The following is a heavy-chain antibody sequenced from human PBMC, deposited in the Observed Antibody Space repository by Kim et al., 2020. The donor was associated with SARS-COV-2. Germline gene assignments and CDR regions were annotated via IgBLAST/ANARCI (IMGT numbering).Heavy chain of an antibody. CDR2: INAGNGNT. CDR1: GYTFTSYA. J-gene: IGHJ5*02. V-gene: IGHV1-3*01. CDR3: ARDLWDGYYYDSSGYSNWFDP. Sequence: ASVKVSCKASGYTFTSYAMHWVRQAPGQRLEWMGWINAGNGNTKYSQKFQGRVTITRDTSASTAYMELSSLRSEDTAVYYCARDLWDGYYYDSSGYSNWFDPWGQGTLVTVSS. D-gene: IGHD3-22*01.